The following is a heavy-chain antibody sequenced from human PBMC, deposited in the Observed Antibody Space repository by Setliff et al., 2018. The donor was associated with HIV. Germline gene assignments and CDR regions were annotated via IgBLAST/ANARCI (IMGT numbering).Heavy chain of an antibody. D-gene: IGHD1-1*01. CDR1: LGSISSSYSHY. CDR2: IFRTGYS. J-gene: IGHJ4*02. V-gene: IGHV4-39*01. CDR3: ARLAATYGNHRFDY. Sequence: PSETLSLTCTVSLGSISSSYSHYWAWIRQPPGKGLEWIGHIFRTGYSIYSPSLKSRVTMSVDTSKNEFSLKMTSVIAADAAVYFCARLAATYGNHRFDYWGQGVPVTVSS.